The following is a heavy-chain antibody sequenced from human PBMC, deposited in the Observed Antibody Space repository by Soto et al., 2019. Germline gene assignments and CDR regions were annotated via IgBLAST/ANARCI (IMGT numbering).Heavy chain of an antibody. CDR1: VYTFTSYG. V-gene: IGHV1-18*01. CDR2: ISAYNGNT. Sequence: ASVEVCCKASVYTFTSYGISWVRQAPGQGLEWMGWISAYNGNTNYAQKLQGRVTMTTDTSTSTAYMELRSLRSDDTAVYYCARDLCSSTSCYVGNAFDIWGQGTMVTVSS. CDR3: ARDLCSSTSCYVGNAFDI. J-gene: IGHJ3*02. D-gene: IGHD2-2*01.